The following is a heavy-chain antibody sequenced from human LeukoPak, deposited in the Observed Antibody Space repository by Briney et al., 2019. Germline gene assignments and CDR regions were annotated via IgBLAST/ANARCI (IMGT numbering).Heavy chain of an antibody. CDR2: ISVSGGTT. CDR3: ARRWVYGSGVLTNWFDP. Sequence: PGGSLRLSCEASGFTFSSYAMNWVRQAPGKGLEWVSGISVSGGTTNHADSVKGRFTISRDSSKNTLYLQMNSLRAEDTAVYYCARRWVYGSGVLTNWFDPWGQGTLVTVSS. V-gene: IGHV3-23*01. CDR1: GFTFSSYA. J-gene: IGHJ5*02. D-gene: IGHD3-10*01.